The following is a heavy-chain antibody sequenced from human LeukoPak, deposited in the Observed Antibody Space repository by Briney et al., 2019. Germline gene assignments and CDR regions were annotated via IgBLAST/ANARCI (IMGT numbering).Heavy chain of an antibody. CDR1: GGSISSGDYY. V-gene: IGHV4-30-4*01. CDR2: IYYSGST. J-gene: IGHJ4*02. CDR3: ASRSTAAFHY. Sequence: SETLSLTCTVSGGSISSGDYYWSWIRQPPGKGLEWIGYIYYSGSTYYNPSLKSRVTISLDTSKNQFSLKLSSVTAADTAVYYCASRSTAAFHYWGQGTLVTASS. D-gene: IGHD5/OR15-5a*01.